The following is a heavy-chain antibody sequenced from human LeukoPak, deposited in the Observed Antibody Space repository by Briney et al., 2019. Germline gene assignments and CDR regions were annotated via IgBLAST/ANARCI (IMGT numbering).Heavy chain of an antibody. V-gene: IGHV1-8*01. CDR3: ARGAHMEGQWEPNYAFDY. CDR2: MSPNSGNT. CDR1: GYTFTNYG. J-gene: IGHJ4*02. D-gene: IGHD1-26*01. Sequence: ASVKVSCKASGYTFTNYGINWVRQATGQGLEWMGWMSPNSGNTGYAQKFQGRVTMTRNTSISTAYMELSSLRSEDTAVYYCARGAHMEGQWEPNYAFDYWGQGTLVTVSS.